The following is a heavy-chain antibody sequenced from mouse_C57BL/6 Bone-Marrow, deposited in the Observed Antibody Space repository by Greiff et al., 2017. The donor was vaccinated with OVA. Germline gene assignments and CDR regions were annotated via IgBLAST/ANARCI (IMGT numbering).Heavy chain of an antibody. Sequence: VQLQQSGAELVMPGASVKLSCKASGYTFTSYWMHWVKQRPGQGLEWIGEIDPSDSYTNYNQKFKGKSTLTVDKSSSTAYMQLSSLTSEDSAVYYCARRGYYSYWYFDVWGTGTTVTVSS. CDR3: ARRGYYSYWYFDV. V-gene: IGHV1-69*01. D-gene: IGHD2-3*01. J-gene: IGHJ1*03. CDR2: IDPSDSYT. CDR1: GYTFTSYW.